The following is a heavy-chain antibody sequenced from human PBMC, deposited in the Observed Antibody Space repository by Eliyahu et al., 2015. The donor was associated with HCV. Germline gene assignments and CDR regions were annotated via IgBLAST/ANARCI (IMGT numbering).Heavy chain of an antibody. CDR2: XKXDGSXK. J-gene: IGHJ4*02. Sequence: EVQLVQSGGGLVQAGGSLXLSCAASGFTFTKSXLTRGRQAPGKGLEWVANXKXDGSXKNYLDSVKGRFSISRDNANNSLFLQXNSLRAEDTAVYYCARGGRWFVDWGQGTLISVSS. CDR1: GFTFTKSX. V-gene: IGHV3-7*04. CDR3: ARGGRWFVD. D-gene: IGHD1-1*01.